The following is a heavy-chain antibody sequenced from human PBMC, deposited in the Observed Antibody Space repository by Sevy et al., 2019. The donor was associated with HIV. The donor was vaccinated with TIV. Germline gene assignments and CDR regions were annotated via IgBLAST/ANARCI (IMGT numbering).Heavy chain of an antibody. V-gene: IGHV3-23*01. Sequence: GGSLRLSCAASGFTFSSYAMSWVRQAPGKGLEWVSAISGSGGSTYYADSVKGRFTISRDNSKNTLYLQMNSLRAEDTAVYYCARDPRRNDDSDALDIWGQGTMVTVSS. CDR1: GFTFSSYA. D-gene: IGHD1-1*01. CDR3: ARDPRRNDDSDALDI. CDR2: ISGSGGST. J-gene: IGHJ3*02.